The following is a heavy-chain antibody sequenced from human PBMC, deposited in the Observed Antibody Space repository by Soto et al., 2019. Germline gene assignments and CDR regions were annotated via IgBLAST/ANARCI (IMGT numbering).Heavy chain of an antibody. D-gene: IGHD4-17*01. CDR3: ARDPWAPVTTFRVISSWFDP. V-gene: IGHV1-18*01. J-gene: IGHJ5*02. CDR2: ISAYNGNT. CDR1: GYTFTSYG. Sequence: QVQLVQSGAEVKKPGASVKVSCKASGYTFTSYGISWVRQAPGQGLEWMGWISAYNGNTNYAQKLQGRVTMTADTSTNTAYMELRSRRSDDTAVYYCARDPWAPVTTFRVISSWFDPWGQGTLVTVSS.